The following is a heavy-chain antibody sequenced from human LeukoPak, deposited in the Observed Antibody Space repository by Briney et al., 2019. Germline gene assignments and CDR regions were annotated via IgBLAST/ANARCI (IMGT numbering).Heavy chain of an antibody. V-gene: IGHV4-39*07. CDR3: ARVDNYYDSSGYYRYFDY. Sequence: SETLSLTCTVSGGSISSSSYYWGWIRQPPGKGLEWIGSIYYSGSTNYNPSLKSRVTISVDTSKNQFSLKLSSVTAADTAVYYCARVDNYYDSSGYYRYFDYWGQGTLVTVSS. J-gene: IGHJ4*02. CDR1: GGSISSSSYY. CDR2: IYYSGST. D-gene: IGHD3-22*01.